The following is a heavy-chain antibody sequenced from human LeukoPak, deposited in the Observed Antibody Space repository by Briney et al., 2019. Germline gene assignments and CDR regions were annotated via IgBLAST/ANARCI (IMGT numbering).Heavy chain of an antibody. J-gene: IGHJ4*02. CDR1: GFTFSSYA. CDR3: AKDRGGAGTWYRLHFDF. D-gene: IGHD6-13*01. CDR2: ISGSGGST. V-gene: IGHV3-23*01. Sequence: GGSLRLSGAASGFTFSSYAMSWVPQAPGKGLEWVSAISGSGGSTYYADSVKGRFTISRDNSKSTLYLQINSLTAEDTAIYYCAKDRGGAGTWYRLHFDFWGQGTLVTVSS.